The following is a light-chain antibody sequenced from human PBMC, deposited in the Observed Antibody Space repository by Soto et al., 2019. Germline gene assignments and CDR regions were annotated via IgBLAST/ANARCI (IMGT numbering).Light chain of an antibody. V-gene: IGLV2-14*01. CDR1: SSDVGGYNY. CDR3: SSYTSSSTLDV. CDR2: EVT. Sequence: QSVLTQPASVSGSPGQSITISCSGTSSDVGGYNYVSWYQQHPGKAPKLMIYEVTNRPSGVSNRFSGSKSGNTASLPISGLQAEDEADYYCSSYTSSSTLDVFGSGTKLPVL. J-gene: IGLJ1*01.